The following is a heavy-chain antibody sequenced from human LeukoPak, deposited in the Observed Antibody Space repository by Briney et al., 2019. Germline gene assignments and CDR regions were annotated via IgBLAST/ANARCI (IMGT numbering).Heavy chain of an antibody. Sequence: GGSLRLSCAASGFTVSSNYMSWVRQAPGKGLEWVSVIYSGGSTYYADSVKGRFTTSRDNAKNSLFLQVNSLRAEDTAVYYCARAGQSDYWGQGTLVTVSS. CDR1: GFTVSSNY. J-gene: IGHJ4*02. CDR3: ARAGQSDY. V-gene: IGHV3-53*03. CDR2: IYSGGST.